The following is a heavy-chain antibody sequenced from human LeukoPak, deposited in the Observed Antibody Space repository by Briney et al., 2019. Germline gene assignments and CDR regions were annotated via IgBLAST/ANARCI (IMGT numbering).Heavy chain of an antibody. CDR1: GGTFSRYA. V-gene: IGHV1-69*05. CDR2: IIPIFGTA. J-gene: IGHJ4*02. D-gene: IGHD3-22*01. CDR3: ARVLLTGYYDSSGANSFDY. Sequence: GASVRVSCKASGGTFSRYAISWVRQAPGQGLEWMGGIIPIFGTANYAQKFQGRVTITTDESTSTAYMELSSLRSEDTAVYYCARVLLTGYYDSSGANSFDYWGQGTLVTVSS.